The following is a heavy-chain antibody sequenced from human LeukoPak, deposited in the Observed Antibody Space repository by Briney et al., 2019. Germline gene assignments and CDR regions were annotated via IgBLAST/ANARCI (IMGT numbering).Heavy chain of an antibody. CDR3: ARGKYYFDY. CDR1: GGSISGYY. V-gene: IGHV4-59*08. J-gene: IGHJ4*02. Sequence: PSETLSLTCTVSGGSISGYYWSWIRQPPGKGVECIGYIFYSGSTNYNPSFKSRVSISLDTSKSQFSLKLTSVTAADTAMYYCARGKYYFDYWGQGTLATVSS. CDR2: IFYSGST.